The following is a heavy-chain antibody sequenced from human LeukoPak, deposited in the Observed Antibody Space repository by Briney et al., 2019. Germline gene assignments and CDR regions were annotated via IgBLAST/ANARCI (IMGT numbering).Heavy chain of an antibody. CDR1: GFTLSDYY. D-gene: IGHD3-10*01. J-gene: IGHJ6*03. V-gene: IGHV3-23*01. CDR2: ISGSGGST. CDR3: AKVGTMVRGVTLYYYYYMDV. Sequence: GGSLRLSCAASGFTLSDYYMSWIRQAPGKGLEWVSAISGSGGSTYYADSVKGRFTISRDNSKNTLYLQMNSLRAEDTAVYYCAKVGTMVRGVTLYYYYYMDVWGKGTTVTVSS.